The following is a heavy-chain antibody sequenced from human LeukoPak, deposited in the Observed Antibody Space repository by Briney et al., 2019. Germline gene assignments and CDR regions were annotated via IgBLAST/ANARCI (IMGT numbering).Heavy chain of an antibody. CDR1: GFTFSSYN. Sequence: PGGSLRLSCAASGFTFSSYNMNWVRQAPGKGLEWVSFISTSSSYIYYADSVKGRFTISRDNAKNSLYLQMNSLRAEDTAVYYCARSEGVEGDYWGQGTLVTVSS. J-gene: IGHJ4*02. CDR3: ARSEGVEGDY. V-gene: IGHV3-21*01. CDR2: ISTSSSYI. D-gene: IGHD3-10*01.